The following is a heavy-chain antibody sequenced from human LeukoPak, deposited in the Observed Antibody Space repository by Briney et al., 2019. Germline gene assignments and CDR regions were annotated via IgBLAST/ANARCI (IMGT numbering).Heavy chain of an antibody. CDR2: ISSSSSYI. V-gene: IGHV3-21*01. Sequence: AGGSLRLSCAASGFTFSSYAMSWVRQAPGKGLEWVSSISSSSSYIYYADSVKGRFTISRDNAKNSLYLQMNSLRAEDTAVYYCATQHIVVVPAAIVELDYWGQGTLVTVSS. J-gene: IGHJ4*02. D-gene: IGHD2-2*01. CDR1: GFTFSSYA. CDR3: ATQHIVVVPAAIVELDY.